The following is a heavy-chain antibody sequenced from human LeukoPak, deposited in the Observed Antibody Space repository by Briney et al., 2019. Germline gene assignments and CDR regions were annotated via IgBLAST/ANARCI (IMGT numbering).Heavy chain of an antibody. Sequence: ASVKVSCKASGYTFTSYGISWVRQAPGQGLEWMGWISAYNGNTNYAQKLQGRVTMTTDTSTSTAYMELRSLRSDDTAVYYCTRDGPLWFGDTPLEADVWGKGTTVTISS. V-gene: IGHV1-18*01. CDR2: ISAYNGNT. D-gene: IGHD3-10*01. J-gene: IGHJ6*04. CDR1: GYTFTSYG. CDR3: TRDGPLWFGDTPLEADV.